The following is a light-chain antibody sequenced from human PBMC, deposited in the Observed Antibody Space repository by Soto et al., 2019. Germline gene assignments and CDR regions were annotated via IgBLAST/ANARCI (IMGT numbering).Light chain of an antibody. CDR1: QSVLYSSNNKNY. CDR2: WAS. J-gene: IGKJ1*01. V-gene: IGKV4-1*01. Sequence: DIVMTQSPDSLAVSLGERATINCKSSQSVLYSSNNKNYLAWYQQKPGQPPKLLIYWASTRQSGVPDRFSGSGSGTDFPLTISRLQAEDVAVYYCQQYYSTPWTFGHGTKVEIK. CDR3: QQYYSTPWT.